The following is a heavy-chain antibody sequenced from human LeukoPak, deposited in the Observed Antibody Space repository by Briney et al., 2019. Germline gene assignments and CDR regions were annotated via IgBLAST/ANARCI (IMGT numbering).Heavy chain of an antibody. CDR1: GYTFTSYG. D-gene: IGHD3-22*01. Sequence: ASVKVSCKASGYTFTSYGISWVRQATGQGLEWMGWMNPNSGNTGYAQKFQGRVTMTRNTSISTAYMELSSLRSEDTAVYYCARGEEYYYDSSGPTDYWGQGTLVTVSS. J-gene: IGHJ4*02. CDR3: ARGEEYYYDSSGPTDY. CDR2: MNPNSGNT. V-gene: IGHV1-8*02.